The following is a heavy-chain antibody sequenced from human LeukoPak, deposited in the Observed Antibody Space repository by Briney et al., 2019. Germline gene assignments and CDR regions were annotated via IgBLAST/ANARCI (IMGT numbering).Heavy chain of an antibody. Sequence: GGSLRLSCAVSGFTFSIYWMHWVRQAPGKGLVWVSRIKSDGSTNYADSVKGRFTISRDNAKNTVSLQMNSLRPEDTGVYYCARAPSEIGGYYPEYFRHWGQGTLVTVSS. D-gene: IGHD3-22*01. V-gene: IGHV3-74*01. CDR1: GFTFSIYW. CDR2: IKSDGST. CDR3: ARAPSEIGGYYPEYFRH. J-gene: IGHJ1*01.